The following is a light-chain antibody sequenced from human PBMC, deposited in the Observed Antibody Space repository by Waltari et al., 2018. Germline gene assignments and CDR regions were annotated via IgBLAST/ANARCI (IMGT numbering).Light chain of an antibody. CDR3: CSYAGSYTHVV. V-gene: IGLV2-11*01. Sequence: QSALTPPRSVSGSPGQSVTISCTVTSTDVGGYDSVSWYQHHPGKAPKLMICDVTKRPSGVPDRFSGSKSGNTASLTISGLQAEDEADYYCCSYAGSYTHVVFGGGTKLTVL. J-gene: IGLJ2*01. CDR2: DVT. CDR1: STDVGGYDS.